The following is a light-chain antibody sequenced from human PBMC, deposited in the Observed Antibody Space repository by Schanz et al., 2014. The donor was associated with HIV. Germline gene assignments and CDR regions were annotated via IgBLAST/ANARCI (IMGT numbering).Light chain of an antibody. J-gene: IGLJ2*01. Sequence: QSVLTQPPSASGSRGQSVTISCTGTSSDVGHYDYASWYQHHPDKAPKLIIYEGTKRPSGVSDRFSGSKSGNTASLTISGLQAEDEADYYCSSYTGTTTFVVFGGGTKLTVL. CDR1: SSDVGHYDY. CDR3: SSYTGTTTFVV. CDR2: EGT. V-gene: IGLV2-8*01.